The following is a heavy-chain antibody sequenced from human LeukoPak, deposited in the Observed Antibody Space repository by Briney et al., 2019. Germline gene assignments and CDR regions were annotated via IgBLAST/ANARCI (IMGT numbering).Heavy chain of an antibody. CDR3: ARDSTVTTTYFDY. D-gene: IGHD4-17*01. Sequence: GGSLRLSCAASGFTFSSYSMNWVRQAPGKGLEWVSSIGSSSSYIYYADSVKGRFTISRDNAKNSLYLQMNSLRAEDTAVYYCARDSTVTTTYFDYWGQGTLVTVSS. CDR2: IGSSSSYI. V-gene: IGHV3-21*01. J-gene: IGHJ4*02. CDR1: GFTFSSYS.